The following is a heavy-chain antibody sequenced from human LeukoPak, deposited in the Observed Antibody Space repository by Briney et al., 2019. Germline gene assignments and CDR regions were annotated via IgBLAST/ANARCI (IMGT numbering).Heavy chain of an antibody. J-gene: IGHJ4*02. D-gene: IGHD3-16*01. CDR2: IYTSGST. CDR1: GGSISSGSYY. CDR3: ARGGGSGFDY. V-gene: IGHV4-61*02. Sequence: PSQTLSLTCTVSGGSISSGSYYWSWIRRPAGKGLEWIGRIYTSGSTNYNPSLKSRVTISVDTSKNQFSLKLSSVTAADTAVYYCARGGGSGFDYWGQGTLVTVSS.